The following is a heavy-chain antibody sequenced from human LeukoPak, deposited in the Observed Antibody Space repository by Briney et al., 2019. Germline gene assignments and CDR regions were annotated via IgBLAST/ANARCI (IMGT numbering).Heavy chain of an antibody. CDR1: GFTFSSYA. CDR2: IRFDGSNK. V-gene: IGHV3-30*04. J-gene: IGHJ4*02. Sequence: PGRSLRLSCAASGFTFSSYAMHWVRQAPGKGLEWVAFIRFDGSNKYYADSVKGRFTISRDNSKNTLYLQMNSLRAEDTAVYYCAKNDYLDYWGQGTLVTVSS. CDR3: AKNDYLDY. D-gene: IGHD5-12*01.